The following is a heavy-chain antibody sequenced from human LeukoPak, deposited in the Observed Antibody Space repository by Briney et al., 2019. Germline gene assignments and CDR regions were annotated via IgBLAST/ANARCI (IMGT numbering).Heavy chain of an antibody. D-gene: IGHD3-10*01. V-gene: IGHV1-18*01. J-gene: IGHJ4*02. Sequence: GASVRVSCTASGGTFSSYAISWVRQAPGQGLEWMGWISADNGNTNYAQTLQGRVTMTTDTSTSTAYMELRSLRSDDTAVYYCARSPGNYSGSGSYSIDYWGQGTLVTVSS. CDR2: ISADNGNT. CDR3: ARSPGNYSGSGSYSIDY. CDR1: GGTFSSYA.